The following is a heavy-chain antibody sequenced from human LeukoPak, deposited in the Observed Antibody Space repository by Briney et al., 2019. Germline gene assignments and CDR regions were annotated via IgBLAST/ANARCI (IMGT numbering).Heavy chain of an antibody. J-gene: IGHJ4*02. Sequence: GGSLRLSCAASGFTFSSYGMHWVRQAPGKGLEWVAFIRYDGSNKCYADSVNGRFTISRDNSKNTLYLQMNSLRAEETAVYYCAKGPGSGSYYFNYWGQGTLVTVSS. CDR2: IRYDGSNK. D-gene: IGHD3-10*01. CDR1: GFTFSSYG. V-gene: IGHV3-30*02. CDR3: AKGPGSGSYYFNY.